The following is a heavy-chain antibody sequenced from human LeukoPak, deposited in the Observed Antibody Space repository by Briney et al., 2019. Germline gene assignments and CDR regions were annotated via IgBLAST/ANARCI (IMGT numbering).Heavy chain of an antibody. V-gene: IGHV3-21*01. CDR3: ARGVSVAGLPDTFDI. CDR2: ISSSSSYI. D-gene: IGHD6-19*01. CDR1: GFTFSSYS. Sequence: PGGSLRLSSAASGFTFSSYSMNSVRPAPGKRLEWVSSISSSSSYIYYADSVKGRFTISRDNAKNTLYLQMSSVRAEETAVYYCARGVSVAGLPDTFDIWGEGRMVTVSS. J-gene: IGHJ3*02.